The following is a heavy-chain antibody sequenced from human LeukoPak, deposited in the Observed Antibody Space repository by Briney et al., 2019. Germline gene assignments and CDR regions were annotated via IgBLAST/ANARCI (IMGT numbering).Heavy chain of an antibody. V-gene: IGHV3-48*01. CDR3: AKDRLTGTMRSPFDD. CDR2: ISSSTSTI. Sequence: PGGSLRLSCAVSGFTFSSYSMNWVRQAPGKGLEWISYISSSTSTIYYADSVKGRFTISRDNSKNTLYLQMNSLRAEDTAVYYCAKDRLTGTMRSPFDDWGQGTLVTVSS. CDR1: GFTFSSYS. J-gene: IGHJ4*02. D-gene: IGHD1-7*01.